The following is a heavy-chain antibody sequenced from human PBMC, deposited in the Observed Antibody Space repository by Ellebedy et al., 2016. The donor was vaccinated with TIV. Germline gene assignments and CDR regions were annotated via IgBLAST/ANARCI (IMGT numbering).Heavy chain of an antibody. D-gene: IGHD2-8*01. J-gene: IGHJ6*02. Sequence: PGGSLRLSCAASGFTVSSNYMSWVRQAPGKGLEWVSLIYSGGTTYYAVSVRGRFTISRDNSKNTLYLQMNSLRVEDTAVYYCARGPTNPANSYYNGIDVWGQGTTVTVSS. CDR1: GFTVSSNY. V-gene: IGHV3-66*01. CDR3: ARGPTNPANSYYNGIDV. CDR2: IYSGGTT.